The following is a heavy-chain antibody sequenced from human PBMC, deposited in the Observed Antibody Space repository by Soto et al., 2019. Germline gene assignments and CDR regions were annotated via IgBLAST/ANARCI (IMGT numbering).Heavy chain of an antibody. CDR3: ARLGSGSYSGLYNWFDP. CDR2: IYYSGST. J-gene: IGHJ5*02. D-gene: IGHD3-10*01. V-gene: IGHV4-61*08. Sequence: PSETLSLTCAVSGGSISSGGYSWSWIRQPPGKGLEWIGYIYYSGSTNYNPSLKSRVTISVDTSKNQFSLKLSSVTAADTAVYYCARLGSGSYSGLYNWFDPWGQGTLVPVS. CDR1: GGSISSGGYS.